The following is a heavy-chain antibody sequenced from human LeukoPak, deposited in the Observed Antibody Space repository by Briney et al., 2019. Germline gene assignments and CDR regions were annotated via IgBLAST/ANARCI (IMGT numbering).Heavy chain of an antibody. CDR3: ARDSDSSGYLNYFDY. CDR2: IYTSGST. V-gene: IGHV4-4*07. Sequence: SETLSLTCTVSGVSISRYYWSWVRQPAGKGLERIGRIYTSGSTNYNPSLKSRGTISVDTCKNKYSLRLSAVTAADTAVYYCARDSDSSGYLNYFDYWGQGTLVTVSS. D-gene: IGHD3-22*01. J-gene: IGHJ4*02. CDR1: GVSISRYY.